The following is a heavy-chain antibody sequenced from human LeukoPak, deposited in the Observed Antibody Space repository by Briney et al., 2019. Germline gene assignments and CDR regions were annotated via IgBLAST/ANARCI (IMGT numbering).Heavy chain of an antibody. CDR2: ISSSSSYI. CDR1: GFTFSSYS. Sequence: GGSLRLSCAASGFTFSSYSMNWVRQAPGKGLEWVSSISSSSSYIYYADSVKGRFTISRDNAKNSLYLQMNSLRAEDTAVYYCAKDLPKKETSYWGQGTLVTVSS. V-gene: IGHV3-21*04. D-gene: IGHD1-1*01. CDR3: AKDLPKKETSY. J-gene: IGHJ4*02.